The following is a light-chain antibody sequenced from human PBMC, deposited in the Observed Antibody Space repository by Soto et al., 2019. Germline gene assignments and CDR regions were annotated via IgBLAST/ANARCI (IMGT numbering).Light chain of an antibody. CDR2: GAS. CDR1: QRLSSS. J-gene: IGKJ4*01. Sequence: EIVMTQSPATLSVSPGERATLSCRASQRLSSSLAWYQQKVGQAPRLLIYGASTRANGIPARFSGSESGTEFTLTISSLQSEDVAFYYCQQYRNSPVTCGGGTKV. CDR3: QQYRNSPVT. V-gene: IGKV3-15*01.